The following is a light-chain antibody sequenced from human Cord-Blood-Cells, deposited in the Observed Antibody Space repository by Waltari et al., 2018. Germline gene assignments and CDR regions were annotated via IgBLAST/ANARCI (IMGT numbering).Light chain of an antibody. J-gene: IGLJ3*02. CDR1: SGLNVGPSR. CDR3: CSYAGSYTV. Sequence: QAVLTQPASLSASPGASASLTCTLRSGLNVGPSRIYWYQQKPGSPPQYLLRYKSDSDKQQGSGVPSRFSGSKDASANAGILLISGLQAEDEADYYCCSYAGSYTVFGGGTKLTVL. CDR2: YKSDSDK. V-gene: IGLV5-45*01.